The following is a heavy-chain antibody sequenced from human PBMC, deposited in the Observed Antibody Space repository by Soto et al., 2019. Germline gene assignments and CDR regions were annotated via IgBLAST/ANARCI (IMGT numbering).Heavy chain of an antibody. J-gene: IGHJ6*02. D-gene: IGHD2-8*01. CDR3: ARQGSNGAYYYYGMDV. V-gene: IGHV5-51*01. Sequence: GESLKISCMASGYSFPNYWIGWVRQVPGQGLEWMGIIYPGDSDTKYSPSFQGQVTITADTSISTAFLQWTSLKAADTAMYYCARQGSNGAYYYYGMDVWGQGTTVTVSS. CDR1: GYSFPNYW. CDR2: IYPGDSDT.